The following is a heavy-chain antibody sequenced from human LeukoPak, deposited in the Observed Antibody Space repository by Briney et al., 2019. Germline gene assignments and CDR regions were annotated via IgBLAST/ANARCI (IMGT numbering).Heavy chain of an antibody. D-gene: IGHD3-22*01. CDR1: GASISSGGYS. J-gene: IGHJ4*02. CDR2: IYHSGST. V-gene: IGHV4-30-2*01. CDR3: ARQIVVGPYFDY. Sequence: SQTLSLTCTVSGASISSGGYSWSWIRQPPGKGLEWIGYIYHSGSTYYNPSLKSRVTISVDRSKNQFSLKLSSVTAADTAVYYCARQIVVGPYFDYWGQGTLVTVSS.